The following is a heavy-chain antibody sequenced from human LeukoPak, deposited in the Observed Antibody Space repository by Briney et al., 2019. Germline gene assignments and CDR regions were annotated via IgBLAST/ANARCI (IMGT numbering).Heavy chain of an antibody. CDR2: ISYDGSNK. CDR1: GFTFSSYA. CDR3: ARDPGGNSDY. V-gene: IGHV3-30-3*01. D-gene: IGHD4-23*01. Sequence: GGSLRLSCAASGFTFSSYAMHWVRQAPGKGLGWVAVISYDGSNKYYADSVKGRFTISRDNSKNTLYLQMNSLRAEDTAVYYCARDPGGNSDYWGQGTLVTVSS. J-gene: IGHJ4*02.